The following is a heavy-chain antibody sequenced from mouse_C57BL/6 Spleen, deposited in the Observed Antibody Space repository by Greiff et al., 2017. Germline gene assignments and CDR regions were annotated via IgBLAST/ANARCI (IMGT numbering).Heavy chain of an antibody. V-gene: IGHV1-22*01. Sequence: VQLQQSGPELVKPGASVKMSCKASGYTFTDYNMHWVKQSHGKSLEWIGYINPNNGGTSYNPKFKGKATLTGNKSSSTAYMERRSLPSEDSAVYYCARVSGDDDGFDYWGQGTTLTVSS. J-gene: IGHJ2*01. CDR1: GYTFTDYN. CDR2: INPNNGGT. D-gene: IGHD2-4*01. CDR3: ARVSGDDDGFDY.